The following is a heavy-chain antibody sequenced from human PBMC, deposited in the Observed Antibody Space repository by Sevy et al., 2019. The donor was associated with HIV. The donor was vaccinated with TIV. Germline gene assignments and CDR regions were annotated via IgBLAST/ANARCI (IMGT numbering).Heavy chain of an antibody. J-gene: IGHJ4*02. Sequence: GGSLRLSCAASGFTFSNYWMHWVRQAPGKGLVWVSRIIGDGSSTTYGDSVKGRFTISRANAKNRLYLQMNSQGVEDTAVYYCARAKSGSLDYWGQGSLVTVSS. CDR1: GFTFSNYW. CDR2: IIGDGSST. D-gene: IGHD1-26*01. V-gene: IGHV3-74*01. CDR3: ARAKSGSLDY.